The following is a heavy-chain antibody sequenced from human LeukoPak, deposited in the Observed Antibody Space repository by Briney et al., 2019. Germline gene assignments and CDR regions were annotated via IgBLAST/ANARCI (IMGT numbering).Heavy chain of an antibody. CDR1: GGTFISYA. CDR2: IIPIFGTA. J-gene: IGHJ6*02. Sequence: SVKVSCKASGGTFISYAISWVRQAPGQGLEWMGGIIPIFGTANYAQKFQGRVTITADESTSTAYMELSSLRSEDTAVYYCAGAGTTHYYYYYGMDVWGQGTTVTVSS. CDR3: AGAGTTHYYYYYGMDV. D-gene: IGHD1-7*01. V-gene: IGHV1-69*01.